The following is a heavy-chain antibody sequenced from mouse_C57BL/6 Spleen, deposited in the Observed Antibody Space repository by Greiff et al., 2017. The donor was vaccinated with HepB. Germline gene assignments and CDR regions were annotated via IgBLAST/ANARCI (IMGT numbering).Heavy chain of an antibody. CDR2: IYPGSGST. V-gene: IGHV1-55*01. J-gene: IGHJ2*01. Sequence: QVHVKQPGAELVKPGASVKMSCKASGYTFTSYWITWVKQRPGQGLEWIGDIYPGSGSTNYNEKFKSKATLTVDTSSSTAYMQLSSLTSEDSAVYYCARDYGVEYYFDYWGQGTTLTVSS. CDR1: GYTFTSYW. D-gene: IGHD1-1*02. CDR3: ARDYGVEYYFDY.